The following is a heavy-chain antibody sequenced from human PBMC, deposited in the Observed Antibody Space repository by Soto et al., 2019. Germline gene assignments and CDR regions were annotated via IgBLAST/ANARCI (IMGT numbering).Heavy chain of an antibody. CDR3: AKDIHYIWGSYRSGPPDDAFDI. J-gene: IGHJ3*02. V-gene: IGHV3-23*01. CDR2: ISGSGGST. D-gene: IGHD3-16*02. Sequence: PGGSLRLSCAASGFTFSSYAMSWVRQAPGKGLEGVSAISGSGGSTYYADSVKGRFTISRDNSKNTLYLQMNSLRAEDTAVYYCAKDIHYIWGSYRSGPPDDAFDIWGQGTMVTVSS. CDR1: GFTFSSYA.